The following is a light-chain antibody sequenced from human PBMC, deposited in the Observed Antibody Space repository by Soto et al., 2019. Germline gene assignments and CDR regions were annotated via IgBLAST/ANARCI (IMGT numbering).Light chain of an antibody. CDR1: QSISTW. V-gene: IGKV1-5*01. CDR3: QQYNRYYT. CDR2: DAS. J-gene: IGKJ2*01. Sequence: DIQMTQSPSTLSASVGDRVTISCRASQSISTWLAWYQQKPGKAPKILIYDASSLESGVPSRFSGSGSGTDFTLTISSLQPDDFATYYCQQYNRYYTFGQGTKLEIK.